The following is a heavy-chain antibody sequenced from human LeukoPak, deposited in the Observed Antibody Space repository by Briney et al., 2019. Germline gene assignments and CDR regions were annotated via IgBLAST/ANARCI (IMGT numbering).Heavy chain of an antibody. Sequence: SGGSLRLSCAASGFTFSSYAMSWVRQAPGKGLEWVAVISYDGSNKYYADSVKGRFTISRDNSKNTLYLQMNSLRAEDTAVYYCATAPFLRGYWGQGTLVTVSS. D-gene: IGHD3-10*01. CDR1: GFTFSSYA. J-gene: IGHJ4*02. V-gene: IGHV3-30-3*01. CDR2: ISYDGSNK. CDR3: ATAPFLRGY.